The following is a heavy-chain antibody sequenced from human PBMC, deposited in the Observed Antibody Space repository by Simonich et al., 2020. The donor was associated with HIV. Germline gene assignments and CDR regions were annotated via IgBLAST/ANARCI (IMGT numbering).Heavy chain of an antibody. CDR3: ARDRRSMTTVAYSWYFDL. CDR2: FLPSFGTA. D-gene: IGHD4-17*01. CDR1: GGTFSSYA. Sequence: QVQLVQSGAEVRKPGSSVKVSCKASGGTFSSYAISWVRQAPGQGLELMGGFLPSFGTATDYAQKFQGRVTVTADKSTSIAYMELTSLRSEDTAVYYCARDRRSMTTVAYSWYFDLWGRGTLVTVSS. V-gene: IGHV1-69*13. J-gene: IGHJ2*01.